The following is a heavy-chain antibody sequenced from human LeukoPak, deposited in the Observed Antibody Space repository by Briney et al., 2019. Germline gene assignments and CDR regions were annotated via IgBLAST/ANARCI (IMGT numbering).Heavy chain of an antibody. J-gene: IGHJ6*03. CDR1: GGSISSYY. CDR3: ARVSRRGYNGYYYYYMDV. D-gene: IGHD5-12*01. Sequence: SETLSLTCTVSGGSISSYYWSWIRQPAGKGLEWIGRIYTSGSTNYNPSLKSRVTMSVDTSKNQFSLKLSSVTAADTAVYYCARVSRRGYNGYYYYYMDVWGKGTTVTVSS. CDR2: IYTSGST. V-gene: IGHV4-4*07.